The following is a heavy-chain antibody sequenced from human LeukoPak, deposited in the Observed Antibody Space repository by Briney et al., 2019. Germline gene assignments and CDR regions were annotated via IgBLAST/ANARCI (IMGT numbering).Heavy chain of an antibody. CDR2: INHSGST. Sequence: ASETLSLTCAVYGGSFSGYYWSWIRQPPGKGLEWIGEINHSGSTNYNPSLKSRVTISVDTSKNQFSLKLSSVTAADTAVYYCARYSSGWYRGRFFDYWGQGTLVTVSS. D-gene: IGHD6-19*01. J-gene: IGHJ4*02. V-gene: IGHV4-34*01. CDR3: ARYSSGWYRGRFFDY. CDR1: GGSFSGYY.